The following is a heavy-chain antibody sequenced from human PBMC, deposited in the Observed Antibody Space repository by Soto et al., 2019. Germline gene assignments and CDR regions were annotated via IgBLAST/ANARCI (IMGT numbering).Heavy chain of an antibody. CDR3: AGIQWLGSGNYYYGMDV. D-gene: IGHD6-19*01. V-gene: IGHV4-34*01. CDR1: GGSFSGYY. J-gene: IGHJ6*02. Sequence: SETLSLTCAVYGGSFSGYYWSWIRQPPGKGLEWIGEINHSGSTNYNPSLKSRVTISVDTSKNQFSLKLSSVTAADTAVYYCAGIQWLGSGNYYYGMDVWGQGTTVTVSS. CDR2: INHSGST.